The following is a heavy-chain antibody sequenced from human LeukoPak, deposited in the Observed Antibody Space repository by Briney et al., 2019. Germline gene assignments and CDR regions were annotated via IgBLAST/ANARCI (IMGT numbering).Heavy chain of an antibody. V-gene: IGHV3-30*04. Sequence: GGSLRLSCAASGFTFSSFSGYDMHWVRQAPGKGLEWVALISYDGTNNKYYADSVKGRFTISRDNSKNTLYLQMHSLRVEDTAVYKCAKGKQWELPLDSWGQGTPVTVSS. J-gene: IGHJ4*02. CDR2: ISYDGTNNK. CDR3: AKGKQWELPLDS. CDR1: GFTFSSFSGYD. D-gene: IGHD1-26*01.